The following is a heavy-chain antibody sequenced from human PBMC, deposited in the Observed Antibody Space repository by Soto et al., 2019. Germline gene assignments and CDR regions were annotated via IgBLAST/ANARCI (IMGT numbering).Heavy chain of an antibody. CDR1: GNTFTNYY. V-gene: IGHV1-46*01. J-gene: IGHJ4*02. CDR2: INPSGGHT. D-gene: IGHD2-21*02. Sequence: QVQLMQSGAEVKKPGASVKVSCKASGNTFTNYYIHWARQAPGQGLEWMGTINPSGGHTTYAQKFLGRVTMTRDTSTSSLYMELTSLRSEDTAVYYCARGGHVVVVTAAFDYWGQGTLVTVSS. CDR3: ARGGHVVVVTAAFDY.